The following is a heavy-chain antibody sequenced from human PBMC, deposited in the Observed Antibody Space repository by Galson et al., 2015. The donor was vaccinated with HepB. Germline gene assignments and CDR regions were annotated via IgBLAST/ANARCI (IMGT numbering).Heavy chain of an antibody. V-gene: IGHV1-18*01. D-gene: IGHD6-13*01. Sequence: SVKVSCKASGYTFTSYGISWVRQAPGQGLEWMGWISAYNGNTNYAQKLQGRVTMTTDTSTSTAYMELRSLRSDDTAVYYCARDTGLGSSWYYDAFDIWGQGTMVTVSS. J-gene: IGHJ3*02. CDR3: ARDTGLGSSWYYDAFDI. CDR1: GYTFTSYG. CDR2: ISAYNGNT.